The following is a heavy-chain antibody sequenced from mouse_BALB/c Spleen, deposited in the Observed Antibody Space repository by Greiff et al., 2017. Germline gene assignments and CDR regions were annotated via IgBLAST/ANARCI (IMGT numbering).Heavy chain of an antibody. CDR2: INPSNGRT. V-gene: IGHV1S81*02. CDR3: ARLGWLDY. CDR1: GYTFTSYW. Sequence: QVQLQQPGAELVKPGASVKLSCKASGYTFTSYWMHWVKQRPGQGLEWIGEINPSNGRTNYNEKFKSKATLTVDKSSSTAYMQLSSLTSEDSAVYYCARLGWLDYWGQGTTLTVSS. J-gene: IGHJ2*01. D-gene: IGHD2-3*01.